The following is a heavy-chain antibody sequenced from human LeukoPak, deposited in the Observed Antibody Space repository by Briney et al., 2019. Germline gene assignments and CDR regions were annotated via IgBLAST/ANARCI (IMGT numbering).Heavy chain of an antibody. CDR1: GFTFSSYS. D-gene: IGHD4-17*01. CDR2: ISSSSSYI. J-gene: IGHJ3*02. V-gene: IGHV3-21*01. CDR3: ARGYFRLRPAFDI. Sequence: GGSLRLSCAASGFTFSSYSMNWVRQAPGKGLEWVSSISSSSSYIYYADSVKGRFTISRDNAKNSLYLQMNSLRAEDTAVYYCARGYFRLRPAFDIWGQGTMVTVSS.